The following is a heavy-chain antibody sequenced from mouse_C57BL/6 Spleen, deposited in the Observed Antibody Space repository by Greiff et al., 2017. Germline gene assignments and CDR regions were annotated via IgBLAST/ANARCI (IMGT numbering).Heavy chain of an antibody. Sequence: EVQGVESGGGLVKPGGSLKLSCAASGFTFSSYAMSWVRQTPEKRLEWVATISDGGSYTYYPDNVKGRFTISRDNAKNNLYLQMSHLKSEDTAMYYCARDYYGSSFFYYFDYWGQGTTLTVSS. CDR3: ARDYYGSSFFYYFDY. CDR1: GFTFSSYA. D-gene: IGHD1-1*01. V-gene: IGHV5-4*01. J-gene: IGHJ2*01. CDR2: ISDGGSYT.